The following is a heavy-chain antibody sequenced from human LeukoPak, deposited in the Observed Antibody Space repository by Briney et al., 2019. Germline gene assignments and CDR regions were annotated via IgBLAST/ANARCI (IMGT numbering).Heavy chain of an antibody. CDR3: AKDQKSIAATGYDY. J-gene: IGHJ4*02. CDR2: ISGSGSST. Sequence: GGSLRLSCAASGFTFANYATSWDRQGPGKGLEWVSTISGSGSSTYYADSVKGRFTISRDNSKNTLFLQMNSLRADDTAVYFCAKDQKSIAATGYDYWGQGTLVTVSS. D-gene: IGHD6-13*01. CDR1: GFTFANYA. V-gene: IGHV3-23*01.